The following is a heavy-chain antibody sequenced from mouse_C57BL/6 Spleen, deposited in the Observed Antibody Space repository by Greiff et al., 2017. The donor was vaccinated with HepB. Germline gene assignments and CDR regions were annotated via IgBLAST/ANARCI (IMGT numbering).Heavy chain of an antibody. CDR3: ARGGVLQGSMDY. D-gene: IGHD1-1*01. CDR1: GFTFSDYG. Sequence: DVMLVESGGGLVKPGGSLKLSCAASGFTFSDYGMHWVRQAPEKGLEWVAYISSGSSTIYYADTVKGRFTISRDNAKNTLFLQMTSLRSEDTAMYYCARGGVLQGSMDYWGQGTSVTVSS. J-gene: IGHJ4*01. V-gene: IGHV5-17*01. CDR2: ISSGSSTI.